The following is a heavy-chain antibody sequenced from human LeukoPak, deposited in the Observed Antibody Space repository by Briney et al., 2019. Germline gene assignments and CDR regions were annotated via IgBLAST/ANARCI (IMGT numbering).Heavy chain of an antibody. J-gene: IGHJ4*02. CDR2: INPSGGST. CDR1: GYTFTSYY. D-gene: IGHD3-16*02. CDR3: ARDSKRGVIGY. Sequence: ASVKVSCKASGYTFTSYYMHWVRQAPGQGLEWMGIINPSGGSTSYAQKFQGRVTMTRDMSTSTVYMELSSLRSEDTAVYYCARDSKRGVIGYWGQGTLVTVSS. V-gene: IGHV1-46*01.